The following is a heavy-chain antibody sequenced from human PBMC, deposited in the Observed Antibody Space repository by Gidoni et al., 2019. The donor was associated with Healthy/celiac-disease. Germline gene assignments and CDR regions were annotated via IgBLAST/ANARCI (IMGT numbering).Heavy chain of an antibody. CDR3: ARDHGSSGWRGMDV. D-gene: IGHD6-6*01. CDR2: IWYDGSNK. J-gene: IGHJ6*02. Sequence: QVQLVESGGGVVQPGRSLGLSCAASGFTCSSYGLHWVRQAPGKGLEGVAVIWYDGSNKYYADSVKGRFTISRDNSKNTLYLQMNSLRAEDTAVYYCARDHGSSGWRGMDVWGQGTTVTVSS. V-gene: IGHV3-33*01. CDR1: GFTCSSYG.